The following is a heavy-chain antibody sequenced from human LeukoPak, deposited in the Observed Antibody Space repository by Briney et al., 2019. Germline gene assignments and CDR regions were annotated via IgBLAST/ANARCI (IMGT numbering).Heavy chain of an antibody. Sequence: GGSLRLSCAASGFTFSNYSMNWVRQAPGKGLEWVSSISSSSSYIYYADSVKGRFTISRDNAKNSLYLQMNSLRAEDTAVYYCGVVPASPPYYMDVWGKGTTVTVSS. CDR3: GVVPASPPYYMDV. CDR1: GFTFSNYS. V-gene: IGHV3-21*01. D-gene: IGHD2-2*01. J-gene: IGHJ6*03. CDR2: ISSSSSYI.